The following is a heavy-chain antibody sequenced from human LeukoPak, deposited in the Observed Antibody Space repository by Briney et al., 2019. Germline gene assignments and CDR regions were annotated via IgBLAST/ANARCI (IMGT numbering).Heavy chain of an antibody. CDR1: GFTFSSRDW. CDR2: IKQDGSEE. J-gene: IGHJ6*04. CDR3: AELGITMIGGV. D-gene: IGHD3-10*02. Sequence: GGSLRLSCVASGFTFSSRDWMTWVRQARGKGLEGVANIKQDGSEENYVDSVKGRFTISRDNAKNSVDLQMNSLRAEDTAVYYCAELGITMIGGVWGKGTTVTISS. V-gene: IGHV3-7*01.